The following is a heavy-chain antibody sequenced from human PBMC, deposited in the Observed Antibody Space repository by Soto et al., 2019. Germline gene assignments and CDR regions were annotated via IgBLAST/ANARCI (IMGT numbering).Heavy chain of an antibody. CDR1: GFTFSNYG. V-gene: IGHV3-33*06. Sequence: PGGSLRLSCVASGFTFSNYGMHWVRQAPGKGLEWVDGIDYNEINQYYIDPVKGRFTISRDHSKNTLYLQMNSLRAEDTAIYYCAEGNQRVTGSYHDFGGQGTLVTVSS. D-gene: IGHD3-10*01. CDR2: IDYNEINQ. J-gene: IGHJ4*02. CDR3: AEGNQRVTGSYHDF.